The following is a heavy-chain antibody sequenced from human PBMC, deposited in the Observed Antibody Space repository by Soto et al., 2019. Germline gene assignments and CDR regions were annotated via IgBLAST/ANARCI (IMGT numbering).Heavy chain of an antibody. CDR3: ARTRIVTGYHYYYYYYMDV. D-gene: IGHD3-9*01. CDR2: MNPNSGNT. V-gene: IGHV1-8*01. CDR1: GYTFMSYN. J-gene: IGHJ6*03. Sequence: ASVNVSCKASGYTFMSYNINGVRHDTGHGLEWMGWMNPNSGNTGYAQKFQGRVTMTRNTSISTAYMELSSLRSEDTAVYYCARTRIVTGYHYYYYYYMDVWGKGTTVTVSS.